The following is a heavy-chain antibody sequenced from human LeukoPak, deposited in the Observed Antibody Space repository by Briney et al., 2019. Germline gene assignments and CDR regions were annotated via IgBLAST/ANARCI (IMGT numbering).Heavy chain of an antibody. Sequence: ASVKVSCKAYGYTFTSYYMHWVRHAPGQGLGWMRIINPSGGSTSYAQKFQGRVTMTRDTSTSTVYMELSSLRSEDTAVYYYARSPKSGCGGDCYSGAFDIWGQGTMVTVSS. D-gene: IGHD2-21*02. V-gene: IGHV1-46*01. CDR3: ARSPKSGCGGDCYSGAFDI. CDR1: GYTFTSYY. J-gene: IGHJ3*02. CDR2: INPSGGST.